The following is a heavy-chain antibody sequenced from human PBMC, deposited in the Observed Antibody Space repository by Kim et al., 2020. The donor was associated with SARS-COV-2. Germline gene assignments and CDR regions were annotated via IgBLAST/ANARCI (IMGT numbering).Heavy chain of an antibody. D-gene: IGHD1-26*01. J-gene: IGHJ6*02. V-gene: IGHV7-4-1*02. CDR1: GYTFTSYA. CDR2: INTNTGNP. CDR3: ARDRVGSPYYYYYGMDV. Sequence: ASVKVSCKASGYTFTSYAMNWVRQAPGQGLEWMGWINTNTGNPTYAQGFTGRFVFSLDTSVSTAYLQISSLKAEDTAVYYCARDRVGSPYYYYYGMDVWGQGTTVTVSS.